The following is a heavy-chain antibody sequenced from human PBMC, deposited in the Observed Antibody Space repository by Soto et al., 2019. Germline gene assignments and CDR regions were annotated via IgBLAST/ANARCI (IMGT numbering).Heavy chain of an antibody. D-gene: IGHD5-18*01. CDR1: GGSISSGDYY. J-gene: IGHJ4*02. CDR3: ARLRGYSYGWAFWYFDY. V-gene: IGHV4-30-4*01. CDR2: IYYSGST. Sequence: NPSETLSLTCTVSGGSISSGDYYWSWIRQPPGKGLEWIGYIYYSGSTYYNPSLKSRVTISVDTSKNQFSLKLSSVTAADTAVYYCARLRGYSYGWAFWYFDYWGQGTLVTVSS.